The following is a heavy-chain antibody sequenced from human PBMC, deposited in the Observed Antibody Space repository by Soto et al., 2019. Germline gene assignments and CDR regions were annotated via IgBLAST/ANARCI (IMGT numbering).Heavy chain of an antibody. J-gene: IGHJ6*04. CDR1: GLTIQDYA. CDR2: IYWNSDRI. Sequence: GGSLRLSCAGSGLTIQDYAMHWVRQAPGKGLEWVAGIYWNSDRIDYADSVRGRFTVSRDNARNSLYLDMTGLRTEDTAYYYCGKDINPGGMDVWGRGILVTVSS. V-gene: IGHV3-9*01. CDR3: GKDINPGGMDV.